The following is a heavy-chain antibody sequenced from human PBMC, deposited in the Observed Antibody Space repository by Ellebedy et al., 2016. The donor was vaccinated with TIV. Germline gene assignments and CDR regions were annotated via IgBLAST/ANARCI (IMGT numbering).Heavy chain of an antibody. D-gene: IGHD2-8*01. J-gene: IGHJ4*02. V-gene: IGHV3-21*06. CDR1: GFTFNTAG. CDR3: TRDGREWSRDY. Sequence: GGSLRLXXAASGFTFNTAGMTWVRQAPGKGLEWVATIVYDGRETYYADPLKGRFTVSRDNTMNSVSLQTDSLTVEDTAVYYCTRDGREWSRDYWGQGTLVTVSS. CDR2: IVYDGRET.